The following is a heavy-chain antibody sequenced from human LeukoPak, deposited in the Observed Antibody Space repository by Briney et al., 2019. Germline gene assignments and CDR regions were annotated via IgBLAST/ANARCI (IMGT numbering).Heavy chain of an antibody. D-gene: IGHD2-21*01. V-gene: IGHV1-2*06. CDR3: ARAEGGGAYY. Sequence: ASVKVSCKASGYTFTSYYMHWVRQAPGQGLEWMGLINPNSGDTKYALKFQGRVTMTRDTSISTAYMDLSKLRSDDTAVYYCARAEGGGAYYWGQGTLVTVSS. CDR2: INPNSGDT. J-gene: IGHJ4*02. CDR1: GYTFTSYY.